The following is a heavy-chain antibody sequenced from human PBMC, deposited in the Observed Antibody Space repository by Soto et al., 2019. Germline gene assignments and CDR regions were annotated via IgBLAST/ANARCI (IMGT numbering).Heavy chain of an antibody. D-gene: IGHD3-22*01. J-gene: IGHJ5*02. CDR2: ISAYNGNT. CDR1: GYTFTSYG. Sequence: ASVKVSCKASGYTFTSYGISWVRQAPGQGLEWMGWISAYNGNTNYAQKLQGRVTMTTDTSTSTAYMELRSLRSDDTAVYYCAREDYYDSSGYYPNWFDPWGQGTLVTVS. CDR3: AREDYYDSSGYYPNWFDP. V-gene: IGHV1-18*01.